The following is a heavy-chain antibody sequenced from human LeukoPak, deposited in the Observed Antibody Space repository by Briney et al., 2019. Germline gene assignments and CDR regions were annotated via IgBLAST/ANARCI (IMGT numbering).Heavy chain of an antibody. D-gene: IGHD3-10*01. V-gene: IGHV1-2*02. CDR3: ARDPYGSGVYFDY. CDR2: INPNSGGT. Sequence: ASVKVSCKASGGTFNSYGIIWVRQAPGQGLEWMGWINPNSGGTNYAQKFQGRVTMTRDTSISTAYMELSRLRSDDTAVYYCARDPYGSGVYFDYWGQGTLVTVSS. J-gene: IGHJ4*02. CDR1: GGTFNSYG.